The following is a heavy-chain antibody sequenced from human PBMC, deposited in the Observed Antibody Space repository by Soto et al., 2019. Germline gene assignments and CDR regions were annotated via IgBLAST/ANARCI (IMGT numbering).Heavy chain of an antibody. CDR1: GGSISSSGYY. V-gene: IGHV4-39*01. Sequence: ASETLSLTCTVSGGSISSSGYYWGWTRQPPGKGLEWIGSIYYSGTTYYDPSLKSRVTMSVDTSKNQFSLKLSSMTAADTAVYYCARHLRRGPVVKGMAVWGQGTTVTVSS. J-gene: IGHJ6*02. D-gene: IGHD3-10*01. CDR3: ARHLRRGPVVKGMAV. CDR2: IYYSGTT.